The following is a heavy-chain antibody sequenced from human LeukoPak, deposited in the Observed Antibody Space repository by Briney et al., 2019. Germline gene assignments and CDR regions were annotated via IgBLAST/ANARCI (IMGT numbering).Heavy chain of an antibody. CDR1: GFTFSSYS. D-gene: IGHD6-13*01. Sequence: PGGSLRLSCAASGFTFSSYSMNWVRQAPGKGLEWVSSISSRSSYIYYADSVKGRFTISRDNAKNSLYLQMNSLRAEDTAVYYCASAIAAAGSSYWGQGTLVTVSS. CDR3: ASAIAAAGSSY. CDR2: ISSRSSYI. J-gene: IGHJ4*02. V-gene: IGHV3-21*01.